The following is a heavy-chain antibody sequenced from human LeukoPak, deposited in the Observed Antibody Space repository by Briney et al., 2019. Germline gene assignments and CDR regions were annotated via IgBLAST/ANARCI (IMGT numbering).Heavy chain of an antibody. CDR3: AKRYCSGGSCHPYYYYMDV. V-gene: IGHV3-30*02. D-gene: IGHD2-15*01. J-gene: IGHJ6*03. CDR1: GFTFSSYG. Sequence: GGSLRLSCAASGFTFSSYGMHWVRQAPGKGLEWVAFIRYDGSNKYYADSVKGRFTISRNNSKNTLYLQMNSLRAEDTAVYYCAKRYCSGGSCHPYYYYMDVWGKGTTVTVSS. CDR2: IRYDGSNK.